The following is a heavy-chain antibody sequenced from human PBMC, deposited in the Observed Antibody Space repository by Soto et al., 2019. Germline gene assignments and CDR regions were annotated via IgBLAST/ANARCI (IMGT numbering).Heavy chain of an antibody. V-gene: IGHV1-69*04. CDR1: GGTFSSYT. CDR2: IIPILGIA. CDR3: ARDPRIVVVPAATSYYYYGMDV. Sequence: SVKVSCKASGGTFSSYTISWVQQAPGQGLEWMGRIIPILGIANYAQKFQGRVTITADKSTSTAYMELSSLRSEDTAVYYCARDPRIVVVPAATSYYYYGMDVWGQGTTVTVSS. J-gene: IGHJ6*02. D-gene: IGHD2-2*01.